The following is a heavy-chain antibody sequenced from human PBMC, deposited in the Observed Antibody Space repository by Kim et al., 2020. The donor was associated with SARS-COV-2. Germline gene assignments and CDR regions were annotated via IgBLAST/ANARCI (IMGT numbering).Heavy chain of an antibody. D-gene: IGHD6-6*01. CDR3: ACWSQQLVHY. V-gene: IGHV3-30*03. CDR2: ISYDGSNK. CDR1: GFTFSSYG. Sequence: GGSLRLSCAASGFTFSSYGMHWVRQAPGKGLEWVAVISYDGSNKYYADSVKGRFTISRDNSKNTLYLQMNSLRAEDTAVYYCACWSQQLVHYWGQGTLVTVSS. J-gene: IGHJ4*02.